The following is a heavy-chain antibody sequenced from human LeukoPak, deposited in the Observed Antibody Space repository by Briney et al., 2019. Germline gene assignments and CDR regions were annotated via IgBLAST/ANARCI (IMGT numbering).Heavy chain of an antibody. D-gene: IGHD1-26*01. CDR3: GRAEELYVGSPALYYYYFDV. CDR2: IYYTGST. CDR1: GGSMSSYY. V-gene: IGHV4-59*01. J-gene: IGHJ6*03. Sequence: SETLSLTCRVSGGSMSSYYWNWIRHTPGKGLEWIGYIYYTGSTNYSPSFKSRVTISLDTSKKQIFLNMNSVTAADTAVYYCGRAEELYVGSPALYYYYFDVWGKGTTVTVSS.